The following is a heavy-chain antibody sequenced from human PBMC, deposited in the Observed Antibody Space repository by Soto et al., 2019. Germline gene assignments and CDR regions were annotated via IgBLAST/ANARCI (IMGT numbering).Heavy chain of an antibody. CDR1: GFTFTSYA. D-gene: IGHD2-15*01. Sequence: QVQLVESGGGVVQPGRSLRLSCAASGFTFTSYAMHWVRQAPGKGLEWVAVIWYDGSIQFYADSVKARVTISRDNSKNTLQLQRNSLRAADTAVYYGARYCNGGSCYSEIDYWGQGTLVTVSS. CDR2: IWYDGSIQ. J-gene: IGHJ4*02. CDR3: ARYCNGGSCYSEIDY. V-gene: IGHV3-33*01.